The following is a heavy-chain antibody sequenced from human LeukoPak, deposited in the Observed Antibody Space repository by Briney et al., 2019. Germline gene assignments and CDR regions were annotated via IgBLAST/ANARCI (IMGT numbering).Heavy chain of an antibody. CDR1: GFTFSSYS. V-gene: IGHV3-48*01. J-gene: IGHJ4*02. D-gene: IGHD2-15*01. CDR3: AREGVLVAADFDY. Sequence: GGSLRLSCAASGFTFSSYSMNWVRQAPGKGLEWVSYISSSSSTIYYADSVKGRFTISRDNAKNSLYLQMNSLRAEDTAVYYCAREGVLVAADFDYWGQGTLVTVSS. CDR2: ISSSSSTI.